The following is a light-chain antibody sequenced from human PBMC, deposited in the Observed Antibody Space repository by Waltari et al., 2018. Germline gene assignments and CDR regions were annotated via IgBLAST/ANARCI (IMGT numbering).Light chain of an antibody. Sequence: EIVLTQSPATLSLSPGERATLSCRASQSIVIYLAWYQQKPGQAPRLLIYDASSRATGIPARFSGSGSGTDFTLTISSLEPEDFAVYYCQQRSKWPLTFGGGTKVEIK. CDR1: QSIVIY. J-gene: IGKJ4*01. CDR3: QQRSKWPLT. V-gene: IGKV3-11*01. CDR2: DAS.